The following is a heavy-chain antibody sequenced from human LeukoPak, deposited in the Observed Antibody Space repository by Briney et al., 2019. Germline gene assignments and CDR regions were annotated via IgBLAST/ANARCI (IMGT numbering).Heavy chain of an antibody. V-gene: IGHV3-9*01. D-gene: IGHD3-22*01. CDR1: GFTFDDYA. CDR2: ISWNSGSI. CDR3: GRKPGGGYYYDSSGYFDY. Sequence: GRSLRLSCAASGFTFDDYAMHWVRQAPGKGLEWVSGISWNSGSIGYADSVKGRFTISRDNAKNSLYLQMNSLRAEDTAVYYCGRKPGGGYYYDSSGYFDYWGQGTLVTVSS. J-gene: IGHJ4*02.